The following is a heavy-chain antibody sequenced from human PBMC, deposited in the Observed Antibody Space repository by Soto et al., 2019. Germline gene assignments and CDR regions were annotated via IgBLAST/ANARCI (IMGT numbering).Heavy chain of an antibody. CDR1: GFTFSNYA. CDR3: AKVYGYSSAWSNWYDP. D-gene: IGHD6-19*01. CDR2: ISGSGGST. J-gene: IGHJ5*02. Sequence: EVQLLESGGGLVQPGGFLRLSCAASGFTFSNYAMSWVRQAPGKGLEWVSDISGSGGSTYYADSVKGRFTISRDNSKNTLYLQMNSLRADDTAVYYCAKVYGYSSAWSNWYDPWGQGTLVTVSS. V-gene: IGHV3-23*01.